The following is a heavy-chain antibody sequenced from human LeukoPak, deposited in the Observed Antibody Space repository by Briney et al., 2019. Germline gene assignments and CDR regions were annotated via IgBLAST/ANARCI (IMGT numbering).Heavy chain of an antibody. CDR3: ARGVLRFLEWSHHDAFDI. CDR2: IIPIFGTA. J-gene: IGHJ3*02. CDR1: GGTFSSYA. D-gene: IGHD3-3*01. V-gene: IGHV1-69*06. Sequence: SVKVSCKASGGTFSSYAISWVRQAPGQGLEWMGGIIPIFGTANYAQKFQGRVTNTADKSTSTASMELSSLRSEDTAVYYCARGVLRFLEWSHHDAFDIWGQGTMVTVSS.